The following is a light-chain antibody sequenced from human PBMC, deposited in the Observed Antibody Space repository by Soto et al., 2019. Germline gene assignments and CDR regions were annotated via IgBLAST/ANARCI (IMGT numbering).Light chain of an antibody. V-gene: IGKV3-20*01. CDR3: QKLNAYPPWT. J-gene: IGKJ1*01. CDR1: QSVSNNY. CDR2: GAS. Sequence: EIVLTQSPGTLSLSPGERATLSCRASQSVSNNYLAWYQQKPGQAPRLLIYGASNRATGIPDRFSGSGSGTDFTLTISRLEPEDFATYFCQKLNAYPPWTFGQGTKVDIK.